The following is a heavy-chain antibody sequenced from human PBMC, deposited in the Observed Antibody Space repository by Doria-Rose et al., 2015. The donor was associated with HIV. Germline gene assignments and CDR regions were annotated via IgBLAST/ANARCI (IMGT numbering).Heavy chain of an antibody. CDR3: ARIKSSRWYHKYYFDF. CDR1: GVSLSSPGMG. CDR2: IFSDHER. J-gene: IGHJ4*02. V-gene: IGHV2-26*01. D-gene: IGHD6-13*01. Sequence: ESGPVLVKPTETLTLTCTVSGVSLSSPGMGVSWIRQPPGKALEWLANIFSDHERSYNASLKSRLTISRGTYKSQVVLTMTDMDPVDTATYYCARIKSSRWYHKYYFDFWGQGTLVIVSA.